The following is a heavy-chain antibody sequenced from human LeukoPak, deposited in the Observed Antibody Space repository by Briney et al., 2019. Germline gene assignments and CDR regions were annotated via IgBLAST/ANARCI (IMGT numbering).Heavy chain of an antibody. V-gene: IGHV4-30-2*01. J-gene: IGHJ4*02. CDR3: ARGTSSWYRGLDY. CDR2: IYHSGST. Sequence: SQTLSLTCAVSGGSISSGGYSWSWIRQPPGKGLEWIGYIYHSGSTYYNPSLKSRVTISVDRSKNQFSLKLSSVTAADTAVYYCARGTSSWYRGLDYWGQGTLVTVSS. D-gene: IGHD6-13*01. CDR1: GGSISSGGYS.